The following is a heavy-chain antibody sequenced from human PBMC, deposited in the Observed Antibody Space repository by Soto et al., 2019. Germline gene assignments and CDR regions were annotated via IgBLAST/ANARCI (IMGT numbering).Heavy chain of an antibody. Sequence: PSETLSLTCTVSGGSISSYYWSWIHQPPGKGLEWIGYIYYSGSTNYNPSLKSRVTISVDTSKNQFSLKLSSVTAADTAVYYCARDRLAAAGYYYYYYGMDVWGQGTTVTVSS. V-gene: IGHV4-59*01. CDR2: IYYSGST. D-gene: IGHD6-13*01. CDR1: GGSISSYY. J-gene: IGHJ6*02. CDR3: ARDRLAAAGYYYYYYGMDV.